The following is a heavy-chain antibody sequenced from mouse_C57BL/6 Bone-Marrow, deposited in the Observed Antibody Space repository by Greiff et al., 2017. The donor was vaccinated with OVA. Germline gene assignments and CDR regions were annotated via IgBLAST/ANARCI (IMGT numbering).Heavy chain of an antibody. D-gene: IGHD1-1*01. J-gene: IGHJ1*03. Sequence: VQLQQSGAELARPGASVKLSCKASGYTFTSYGISWVKQRTGQGLEWIGEIYPRSGNTYYNEKFKGKATLTADKSSSTAYMELRSLTSEDSAVYFCAKGDYYDRATGYFDVWGTGTTVTVSS. CDR3: AKGDYYDRATGYFDV. V-gene: IGHV1-81*01. CDR2: IYPRSGNT. CDR1: GYTFTSYG.